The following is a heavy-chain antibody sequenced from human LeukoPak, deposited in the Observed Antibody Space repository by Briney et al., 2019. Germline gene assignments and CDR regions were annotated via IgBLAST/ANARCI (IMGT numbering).Heavy chain of an antibody. CDR1: RYTFTSYD. D-gene: IGHD3-22*01. V-gene: IGHV1-8*01. J-gene: IGHJ4*02. CDR3: ARLSQTPDYYGSGGYFYLGY. Sequence: ASVKVSCKGFRYTFTSYDINWARQAPGQGLEWMGWMNPNTGNAGYAPKFQDRVTMTRDTSISTAYLELSGLRSEDTAVYYCARLSQTPDYYGSGGYFYLGYWGQGTRVTVSS. CDR2: MNPNTGNA.